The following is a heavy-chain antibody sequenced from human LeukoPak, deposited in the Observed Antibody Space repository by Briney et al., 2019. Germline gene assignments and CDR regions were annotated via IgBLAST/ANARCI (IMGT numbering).Heavy chain of an antibody. CDR3: ARGSLHFSSTSCYYDY. J-gene: IGHJ4*02. Sequence: SETLSLTCTVYGGSISIYYWSWIRQPPGKGLEWIGYIYYSGSTNYNPSLKSRVTISVDTSKNQFSLKLSSVTAADTAVYYCARGSLHFSSTSCYYDYWGQGTLVTVSS. CDR2: IYYSGST. D-gene: IGHD2-2*01. CDR1: GGSISIYY. V-gene: IGHV4-59*01.